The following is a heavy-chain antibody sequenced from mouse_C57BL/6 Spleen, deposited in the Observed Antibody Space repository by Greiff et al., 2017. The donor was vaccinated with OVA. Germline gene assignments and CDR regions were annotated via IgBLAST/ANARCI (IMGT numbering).Heavy chain of an antibody. CDR1: GFSLTSYG. CDR2: IWSGGST. D-gene: IGHD2-2*01. J-gene: IGHJ4*01. V-gene: IGHV2-2*01. CDR3: ASMVTSYYAMDY. Sequence: QVQLKESGPGLVQPSQSLSITCTVSGFSLTSYGVHWVRQSPGKGLEWLGVIWSGGSTDYNAAFIARLSISKDNSKSQVFFNMNSLQADDTAIYYCASMVTSYYAMDYWGQGTSVTVSA.